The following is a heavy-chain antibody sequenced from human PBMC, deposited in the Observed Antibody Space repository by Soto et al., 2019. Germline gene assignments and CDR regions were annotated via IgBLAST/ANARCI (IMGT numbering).Heavy chain of an antibody. V-gene: IGHV3-30*18. D-gene: IGHD4-17*01. Sequence: PGWSLRLSCAASGFTCSSYGMHWVRQAPGKGLEWVAVISYDGSNKYYADSVKGRFTISRDNSKNTLYLQMNSLRAEDTAVYYCTKDQLTTVTTSYFDYWRQGTLVTVSS. J-gene: IGHJ4*02. CDR2: ISYDGSNK. CDR3: TKDQLTTVTTSYFDY. CDR1: GFTCSSYG.